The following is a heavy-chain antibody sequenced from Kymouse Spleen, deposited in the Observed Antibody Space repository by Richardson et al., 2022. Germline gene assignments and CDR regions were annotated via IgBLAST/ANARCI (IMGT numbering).Heavy chain of an antibody. Sequence: QVQLQESGPGLVKPSETLSLTCTVSGGSVSSGSYYWSWIRQPPGKGLEWIGYIYYSGSTNYNPSLKSRVTISVDTSKNQFSLKLSSVTAADTAVYYCARDLTGEYYYYYGMDVWGQGTTVTVSS. CDR2: IYYSGST. D-gene: IGHD7-27*02. CDR3: ARDLTGEYYYYYGMDV. V-gene: IGHV4-61*01. CDR1: GGSVSSGSYY. J-gene: IGHJ6*02.